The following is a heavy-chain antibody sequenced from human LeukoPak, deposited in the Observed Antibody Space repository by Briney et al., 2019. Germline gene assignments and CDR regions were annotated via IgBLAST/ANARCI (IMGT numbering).Heavy chain of an antibody. CDR2: IRYDGSNK. V-gene: IGHV3-30*02. D-gene: IGHD3-10*01. CDR3: ARDYYGSGYWFDP. CDR1: GFTFSSYG. Sequence: GGSLRLSCAASGFTFSSYGMHWVRQAPGKGLEWVAFIRYDGSNKYYADSVKGRFTISRDNSKNTLYLQMNSLRAEDMAVYYCARDYYGSGYWFDPWGQGTLVTVSS. J-gene: IGHJ5*02.